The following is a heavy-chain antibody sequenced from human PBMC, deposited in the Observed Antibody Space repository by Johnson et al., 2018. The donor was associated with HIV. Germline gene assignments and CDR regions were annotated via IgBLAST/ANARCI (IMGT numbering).Heavy chain of an antibody. CDR3: AKDLYSSSWTNDAFDI. D-gene: IGHD6-13*01. V-gene: IGHV3-23*04. Sequence: EVQLVESGGGLVQPGGSLRLSCAASGFTFSSYAMSWVRQAPGKGLEWVSAISGSGGSTYYADSVKGRFTISRDNSKNTLYLQMNRLRAEDTAVYYCAKDLYSSSWTNDAFDIWGQGTMVTVSS. J-gene: IGHJ3*02. CDR2: ISGSGGST. CDR1: GFTFSSYA.